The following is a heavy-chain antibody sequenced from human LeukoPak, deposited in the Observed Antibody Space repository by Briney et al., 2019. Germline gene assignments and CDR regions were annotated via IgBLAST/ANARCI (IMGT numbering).Heavy chain of an antibody. V-gene: IGHV3-23*01. Sequence: EGSLRLSCAASGVTFSRYAMSWVRQAPGKGLEWVSAISESGTGTYYADSVKGRFTISRDNSKNTLSLQMNSLRAEDTAVYHCAKDIAQGYTFGSIEQDYWGQGTLVTVSS. CDR3: AKDIAQGYTFGSIEQDY. D-gene: IGHD5-18*01. J-gene: IGHJ4*02. CDR1: GVTFSRYA. CDR2: ISESGTGT.